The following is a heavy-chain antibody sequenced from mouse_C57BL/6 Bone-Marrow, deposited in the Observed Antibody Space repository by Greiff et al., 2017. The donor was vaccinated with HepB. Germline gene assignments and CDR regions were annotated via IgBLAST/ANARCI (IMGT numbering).Heavy chain of an antibody. CDR3: SRERDDGYFSYWYFDV. CDR1: GYSITSGYY. D-gene: IGHD2-3*01. CDR2: ISYDGSN. Sequence: EVQLQQSGPGLVKPSQSLSLTCSVTGYSITSGYYWNWIRQFPGNKLEWMGYISYDGSNNYNPSLKNRISITRDTSKNQFFLKLNSVTTEDTATYYCSRERDDGYFSYWYFDVWGTGTTVTVSS. V-gene: IGHV3-6*01. J-gene: IGHJ1*03.